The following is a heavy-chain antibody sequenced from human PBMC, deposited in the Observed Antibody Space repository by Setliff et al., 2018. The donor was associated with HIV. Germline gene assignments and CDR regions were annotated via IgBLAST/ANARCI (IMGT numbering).Heavy chain of an antibody. Sequence: ASVKVSCKASTYTFTDYYIHWVRQAPGQGLEWMGWFNPNNGGANYARKFQGRVTMTRGTSISTAYMELSRLKSDDTAVYYCARGSPAYCTRIICRQPLGYWGQGTLVTAPQ. V-gene: IGHV1-2*02. CDR1: TYTFTDYY. CDR2: FNPNNGGA. CDR3: ARGSPAYCTRIICRQPLGY. D-gene: IGHD2-8*01. J-gene: IGHJ4*02.